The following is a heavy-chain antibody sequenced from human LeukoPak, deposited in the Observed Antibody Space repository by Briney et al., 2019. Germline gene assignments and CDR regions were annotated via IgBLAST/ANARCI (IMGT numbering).Heavy chain of an antibody. J-gene: IGHJ4*02. CDR3: ARADPSGSHYDRYYFDH. D-gene: IGHD1-26*01. Sequence: ASVKVSCKASGYTFTNYDINWVRQATGQELEWMGWMNPKSGDSGYAQKFQGRVFITKDTSITTAYMELSGLRSDDTAVYYCARADPSGSHYDRYYFDHWGQGTLVTVSS. V-gene: IGHV1-8*03. CDR1: GYTFTNYD. CDR2: MNPKSGDS.